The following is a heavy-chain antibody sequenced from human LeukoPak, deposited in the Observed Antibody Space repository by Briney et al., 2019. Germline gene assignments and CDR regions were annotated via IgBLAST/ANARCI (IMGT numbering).Heavy chain of an antibody. V-gene: IGHV3-23*01. CDR3: ARGCSGGSCYSFMPFDY. D-gene: IGHD2-15*01. CDR2: ISGSGGST. CDR1: GFTFSSYA. J-gene: IGHJ4*02. Sequence: GGSLRLSCAASGFTFSSYAMSWVRQAPGKGLEWVSAISGSGGSTYYADSVKGRFTISRDNSKNTLYLQMNSLRAEDTAVYYCARGCSGGSCYSFMPFDYWGQGTLVTVSS.